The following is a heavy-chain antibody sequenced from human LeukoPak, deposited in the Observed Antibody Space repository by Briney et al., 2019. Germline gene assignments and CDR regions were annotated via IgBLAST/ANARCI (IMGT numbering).Heavy chain of an antibody. Sequence: VASVKVSCKASGYTFTGYCMHWVRQAPGQGLEWMGWINLNSGGTNYAQKFQGRVTMTRDTSISTAYMELYRLRSDDTAVYYCARDRVTTNTPYFDYWGQGTLVTVSS. J-gene: IGHJ4*02. CDR2: INLNSGGT. CDR3: ARDRVTTNTPYFDY. D-gene: IGHD4-17*01. V-gene: IGHV1-2*02. CDR1: GYTFTGYC.